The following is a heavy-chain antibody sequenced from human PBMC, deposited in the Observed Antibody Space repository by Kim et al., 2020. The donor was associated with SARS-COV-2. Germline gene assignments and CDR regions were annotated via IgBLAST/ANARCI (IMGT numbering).Heavy chain of an antibody. CDR3: ARDGDYYYGMDV. D-gene: IGHD3-16*01. CDR2: INGDGSSF. V-gene: IGHV3-74*01. CDR1: KFTFSDSW. J-gene: IGHJ6*02. Sequence: GGSLRLSCAASKFTFSDSWMHWVRRAPGKGLVWVSRINGDGSSFSYADSVKGRFIISRDNAKNTLYLQMNSLRAEDTAVYHCARDGDYYYGMDVWGPGTTVTVSS.